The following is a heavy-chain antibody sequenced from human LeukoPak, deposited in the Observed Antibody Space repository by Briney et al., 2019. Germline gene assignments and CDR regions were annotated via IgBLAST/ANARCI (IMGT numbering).Heavy chain of an antibody. D-gene: IGHD5-18*01. CDR3: ARDSGHVDTAMAHDY. CDR1: GFNFSSYE. V-gene: IGHV3-48*03. CDR2: ISTSGTII. Sequence: GGSLRLSCAASGFNFSSYEMNWVRQAPGKGLEWVSYISTSGTIIYYADSVKGRFTISRDNAKNSLYLQMNSLRAEDTAVYYCARDSGHVDTAMAHDYWGQGALVTVSS. J-gene: IGHJ4*02.